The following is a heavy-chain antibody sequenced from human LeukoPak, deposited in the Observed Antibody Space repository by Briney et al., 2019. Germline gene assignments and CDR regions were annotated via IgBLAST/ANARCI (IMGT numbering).Heavy chain of an antibody. D-gene: IGHD3-22*01. CDR1: GFTFGSHW. Sequence: GGSLRLSCAASGFTFGSHWMSWVRQAPGKGLEWVANIKTDGSEKCYVDSVKGRFTISRDNAKNSLYLQMNSLRAEDMALYYCAKSLHDSSGYYYFDYWGQGTLVTVSS. V-gene: IGHV3-7*03. CDR2: IKTDGSEK. CDR3: AKSLHDSSGYYYFDY. J-gene: IGHJ4*02.